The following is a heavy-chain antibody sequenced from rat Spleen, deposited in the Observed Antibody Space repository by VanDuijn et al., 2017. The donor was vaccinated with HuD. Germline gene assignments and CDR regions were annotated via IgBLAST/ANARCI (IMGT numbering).Heavy chain of an antibody. J-gene: IGHJ2*01. CDR1: GFTFSSYY. Sequence: EVQLVESDGGLVEPGRSMKLSCAASGFTFSSYYMAWVRQAPTKGLEWVASISNVGGDTHYRDSVKGRFTVSRDNVKSTLYLQMDSLRSEDTATYYCTRDRILRSTGFDYWGQGVMVTVSS. CDR3: TRDRILRSTGFDY. CDR2: ISNVGGDT. V-gene: IGHV5-25*01. D-gene: IGHD1-6*01.